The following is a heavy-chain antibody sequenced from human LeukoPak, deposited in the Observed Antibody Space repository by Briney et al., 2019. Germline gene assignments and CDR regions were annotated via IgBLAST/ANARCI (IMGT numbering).Heavy chain of an antibody. D-gene: IGHD3-16*02. CDR1: GGSISSYY. Sequence: TSETLSLTCTVSGGSISSYYWSWTRQPPGKGLEWIGYIYYSGSTNYNPSLKSRVTISVDTSKNQFSLKLSSVTAADTAVYYCARNSGRVWGSYRYDAFDIWGQGTMVTVSS. CDR3: ARNSGRVWGSYRYDAFDI. V-gene: IGHV4-59*01. CDR2: IYYSGST. J-gene: IGHJ3*02.